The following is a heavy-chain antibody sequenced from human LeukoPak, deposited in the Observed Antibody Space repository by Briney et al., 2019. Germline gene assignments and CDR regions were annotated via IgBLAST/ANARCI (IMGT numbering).Heavy chain of an antibody. J-gene: IGHJ5*02. V-gene: IGHV4-59*08. D-gene: IGHD2-21*01. CDR3: ARHDSYLNWLDP. Sequence: SETMSLTCTVSGGSFSGFYCSWIRQPPGKRLEWIGYIYYTGSTNYNPSLKSRITISVDTSKNNCSLNLNSVTAADTAVYYCARHDSYLNWLDPWGQGTLVTVSS. CDR2: IYYTGST. CDR1: GGSFSGFY.